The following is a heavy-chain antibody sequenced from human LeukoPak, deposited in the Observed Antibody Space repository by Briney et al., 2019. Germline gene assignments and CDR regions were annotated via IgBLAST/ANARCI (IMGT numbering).Heavy chain of an antibody. J-gene: IGHJ4*02. Sequence: PGGSLRLSCAASGFTVSSNYMSWVRQAPGKGLEWVSVIYSGGSTYYADSVKGRFTISRDNSKNTLYLQMNSLRAEDTAVYYCARARKQQLVLGYWGQGTLVTVSS. V-gene: IGHV3-53*01. D-gene: IGHD6-13*01. CDR1: GFTVSSNY. CDR3: ARARKQQLVLGY. CDR2: IYSGGST.